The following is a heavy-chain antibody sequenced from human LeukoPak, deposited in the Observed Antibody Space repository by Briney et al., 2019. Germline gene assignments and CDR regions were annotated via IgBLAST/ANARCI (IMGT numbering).Heavy chain of an antibody. CDR1: GGTFISYA. Sequence: SVKVSCKASGGTFISYAISWVRQAPGQGLEWMGRIIPIFGTANYAQKFQGRVTITTAEATSTAYMELSSLRSEDTAVYYCAKAQDGYNLGAFDIWGQGTMVTVSS. CDR3: AKAQDGYNLGAFDI. CDR2: IIPIFGTA. D-gene: IGHD5-24*01. J-gene: IGHJ3*02. V-gene: IGHV1-69*05.